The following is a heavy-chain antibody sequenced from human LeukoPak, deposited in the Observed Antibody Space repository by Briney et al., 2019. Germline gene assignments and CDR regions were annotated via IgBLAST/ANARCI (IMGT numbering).Heavy chain of an antibody. D-gene: IGHD3-16*01. CDR1: GYTFTVYS. CDR3: ARDASMINFDY. J-gene: IGHJ4*02. V-gene: IGHV7-4-1*02. Sequence: ASVKVSCTASGYTFTVYSINWLRQAPGQGLEWMGWITTSTGKPTYAQGFTGRFVFSLDTSVSTTYLHINSLKAEDTVVYYCARDASMINFDYWGQGSLVTVSS. CDR2: ITTSTGKP.